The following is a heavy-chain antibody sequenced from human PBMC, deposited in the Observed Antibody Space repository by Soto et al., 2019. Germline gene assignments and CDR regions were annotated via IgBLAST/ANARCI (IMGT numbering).Heavy chain of an antibody. CDR3: ASGEEMTTVTSDYWYFDL. D-gene: IGHD4-17*01. V-gene: IGHV4-61*01. CDR1: GGSVSSGSYY. CDR2: IYYSGGT. J-gene: IGHJ2*01. Sequence: QVQLQESGPGLVKPSETLSLTCTVSGGSVSSGSYYWSWIRQPPGKGLEWIGYIYYSGGTNYNPSLKSRVTISVDTSKNQFSLKLSSVTAAETAVYYCASGEEMTTVTSDYWYFDLWGRGTLVTVSS.